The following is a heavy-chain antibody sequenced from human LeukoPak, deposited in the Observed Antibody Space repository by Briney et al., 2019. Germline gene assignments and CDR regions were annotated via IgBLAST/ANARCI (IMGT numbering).Heavy chain of an antibody. V-gene: IGHV3-7*03. D-gene: IGHD2-2*01. CDR1: GFTFSTYL. CDR3: AKDRAAMVPTAAILDY. J-gene: IGHJ4*02. CDR2: IKQDGSEK. Sequence: GGSLRLSCAASGFTFSTYLMSWVRQAPGKGLEWVANIKQDGSEKYYVDSVKGRFIISRDNAKSSLYLQMNSLRPDDTALYYCAKDRAAMVPTAAILDYWGQGILVTVSS.